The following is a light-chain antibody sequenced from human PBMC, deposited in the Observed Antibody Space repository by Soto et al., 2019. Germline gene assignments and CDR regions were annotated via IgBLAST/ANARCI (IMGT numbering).Light chain of an antibody. Sequence: EIVLTQSPGTLSLSPGERATLSCRASQSVSSSYLAWYLQKPGQAPRLLIYGASSRASGIPDRFSGSGSGTDFTLSISRLEPEDFAVYYCQQYNNWPPYTFGQGTKLEIK. CDR2: GAS. CDR1: QSVSSSY. J-gene: IGKJ2*01. V-gene: IGKV3-20*01. CDR3: QQYNNWPPYT.